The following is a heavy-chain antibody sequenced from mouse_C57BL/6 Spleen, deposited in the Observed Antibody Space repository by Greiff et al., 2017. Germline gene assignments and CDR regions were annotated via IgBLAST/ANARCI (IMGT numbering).Heavy chain of an antibody. D-gene: IGHD6-2*01. Sequence: VQLQQSGAELVKPGASVKMSCKASGYTFTTYPIEWMKQNHGKSLEWIGNFHPYNDDTKYNEKFKGKATLTVDKSSSTVYLELSRLTSDDSAVYYCARPDLSGGYFDDWGQGTTLTVSS. CDR3: ARPDLSGGYFDD. CDR1: GYTFTTYP. CDR2: FHPYNDDT. V-gene: IGHV1-47*01. J-gene: IGHJ2*01.